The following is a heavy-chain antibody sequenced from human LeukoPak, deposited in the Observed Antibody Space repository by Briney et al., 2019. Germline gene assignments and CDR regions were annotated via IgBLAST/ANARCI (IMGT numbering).Heavy chain of an antibody. CDR3: ARVGSCTNGVCYNPFDY. Sequence: GGSLRLSCAASGFIFSDYYMSWIRQAPGKGLEWVSYISSSVSTTYDADSVKGRFTLSRDNAKNSLCLQMNSLRAEDTAVYYCARVGSCTNGVCYNPFDYWGQGTLVTVSS. V-gene: IGHV3-11*04. CDR1: GFIFSDYY. D-gene: IGHD2-8*01. J-gene: IGHJ4*02. CDR2: ISSSVSTT.